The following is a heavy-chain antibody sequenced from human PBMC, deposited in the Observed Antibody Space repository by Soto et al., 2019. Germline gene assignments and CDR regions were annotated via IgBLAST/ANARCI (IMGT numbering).Heavy chain of an antibody. Sequence: QVQLQESGPGLVKPSQTLSLTCTVSGGSISSGDYYWIWIRQPPGKGLEWIGYIYYSGSTYYNPSLKSRVTRSVDTSKNQFSLKLRPVTAADTAVYYCARVRGYDSGWFDPWGQGTLVTVSS. CDR1: GGSISSGDYY. D-gene: IGHD5-12*01. V-gene: IGHV4-30-4*01. CDR2: IYYSGST. CDR3: ARVRGYDSGWFDP. J-gene: IGHJ5*02.